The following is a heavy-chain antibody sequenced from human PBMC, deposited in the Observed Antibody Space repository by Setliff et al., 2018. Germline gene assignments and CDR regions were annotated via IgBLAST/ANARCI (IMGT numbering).Heavy chain of an antibody. CDR1: GYTFTSYG. CDR2: IHYGGGHI. V-gene: IGHV3-30*02. CDR3: AKDRWGYADP. D-gene: IGHD2-2*01. J-gene: IGHJ5*02. Sequence: SCKASGYTFTSYGISWVRQAPGQGLEWMAYIHYGGGHIQYADSVKGRFTVSRDNAMDTLFLQMNGLTTDDTAKYFCAKDRWGYADPWGQGTLVTVSS.